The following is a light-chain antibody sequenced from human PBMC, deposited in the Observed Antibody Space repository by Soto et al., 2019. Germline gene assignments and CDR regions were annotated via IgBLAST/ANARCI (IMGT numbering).Light chain of an antibody. CDR1: QSVRGNH. Sequence: FVLTQSPGTLSLSPGERATFSCRASQSVRGNHIAWYQQKPGQAPRVLIFEASKRATGTPDRFSGSGSGTDFTLTISRLEPEDFAVFYCQQYVNSPFTFGQGTKLEI. CDR2: EAS. J-gene: IGKJ2*01. CDR3: QQYVNSPFT. V-gene: IGKV3-20*01.